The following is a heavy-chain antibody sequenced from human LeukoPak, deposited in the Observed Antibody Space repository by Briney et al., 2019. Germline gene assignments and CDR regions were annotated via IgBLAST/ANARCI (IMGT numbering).Heavy chain of an antibody. Sequence: GASVKVSCKASGYTFTSYYMHWVRQAPGQGLEWMGRINPNSGGTNYAQKFQGRVTMTRDTSISTAYMELSRLRSDDTAVYYCARLSSPGPSSGPDYWGQGTLVTVSS. V-gene: IGHV1-2*06. CDR2: INPNSGGT. D-gene: IGHD3-22*01. J-gene: IGHJ4*02. CDR1: GYTFTSYY. CDR3: ARLSSPGPSSGPDY.